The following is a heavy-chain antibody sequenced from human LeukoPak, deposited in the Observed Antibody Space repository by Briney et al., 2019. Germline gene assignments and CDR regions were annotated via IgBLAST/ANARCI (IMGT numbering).Heavy chain of an antibody. CDR3: ATMASNVFEY. V-gene: IGHV3-7*03. CDR2: IKPDGREK. Sequence: GGSLRLSCEASGSTLSNYWITCVRQAPGKGLEWVANIKPDGREKYYMPSVKGRFTISRDSAKNSFYLQMNSLRAEDTAVYYCATMASNVFEYWGQGTLVTVSP. J-gene: IGHJ4*02. CDR1: GSTLSNYW. D-gene: IGHD5-24*01.